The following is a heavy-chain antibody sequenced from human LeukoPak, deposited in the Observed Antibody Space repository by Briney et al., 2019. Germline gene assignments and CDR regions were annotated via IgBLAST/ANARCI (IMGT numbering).Heavy chain of an antibody. CDR1: GFTFDDYT. V-gene: IGHV3-43*01. Sequence: GGSLRLSCAASGFTFDDYTVHWVRQAPGKGLEWVSLISWDGGSTNYADSVKGRFTISRDNSKNSLYLQMNSLRTEDTALYFCANLGLRLGELDYWGQGTLVTVSS. D-gene: IGHD3-16*01. J-gene: IGHJ4*02. CDR2: ISWDGGST. CDR3: ANLGLRLGELDY.